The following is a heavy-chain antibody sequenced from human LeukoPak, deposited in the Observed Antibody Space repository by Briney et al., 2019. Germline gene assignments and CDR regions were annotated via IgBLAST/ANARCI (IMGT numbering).Heavy chain of an antibody. V-gene: IGHV1-18*01. Sequence: ASVKVSCKASGYTFTSYGISWVRQAPGQGLEWMGWISAYNGNTNYAQKLQGRVTTTTDTSTSTAYMELRSLRSDDTAVYYCARDPLAAAGMFFDYWGQGTLVTVSS. J-gene: IGHJ4*02. D-gene: IGHD6-13*01. CDR3: ARDPLAAAGMFFDY. CDR2: ISAYNGNT. CDR1: GYTFTSYG.